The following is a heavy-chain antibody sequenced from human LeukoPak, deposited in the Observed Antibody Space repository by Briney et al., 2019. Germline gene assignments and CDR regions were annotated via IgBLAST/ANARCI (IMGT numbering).Heavy chain of an antibody. Sequence: GSLRLSCAASGFTVSSNYMTWVRQPPGKGLEWIGSIYYSGSTYYNPSLKSRVTISVDTSKNQFSLKLSSVTAADTAVYYCASLAMIVVGTAPGYWGQGTLVTVSS. CDR1: GFTVSSNY. J-gene: IGHJ4*02. V-gene: IGHV4-39*01. CDR2: IYYSGST. CDR3: ASLAMIVVGTAPGY. D-gene: IGHD3-22*01.